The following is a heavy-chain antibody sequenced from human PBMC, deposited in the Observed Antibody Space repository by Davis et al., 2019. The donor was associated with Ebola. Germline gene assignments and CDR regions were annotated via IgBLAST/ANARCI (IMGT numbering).Heavy chain of an antibody. J-gene: IGHJ5*02. CDR3: ARDTSITGTTGWFDP. CDR1: GGTFSSYA. Sequence: SVKVSCKASGGTFSSYAISWVRQAPGQGLEWMGGIIPIFGTANYAQKFQGRVTITADESTSTAYMELSSLRSEDTAVYYCARDTSITGTTGWFDPWGLGTLVTVSS. V-gene: IGHV1-69*13. CDR2: IIPIFGTA. D-gene: IGHD1-7*01.